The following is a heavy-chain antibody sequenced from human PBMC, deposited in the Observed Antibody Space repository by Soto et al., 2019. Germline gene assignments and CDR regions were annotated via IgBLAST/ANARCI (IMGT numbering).Heavy chain of an antibody. D-gene: IGHD2-2*01. CDR2: MNPNSGNT. CDR3: ARRGYCSSTSCYLDAFDI. CDR1: GYTFTSYD. J-gene: IGHJ3*02. Sequence: QVQLVQSGAEVKKPGASVKVSCKVSGYTFTSYDINWVRQATGQGLEWMGWMNPNSGNTGYAQKFQGRVTMTRNTSISTAYMELSSLRSEDTAVYYCARRGYCSSTSCYLDAFDIWGQGTMVTVSS. V-gene: IGHV1-8*01.